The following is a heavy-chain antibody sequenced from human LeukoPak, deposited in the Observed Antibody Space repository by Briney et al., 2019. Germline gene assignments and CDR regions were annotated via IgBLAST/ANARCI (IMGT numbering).Heavy chain of an antibody. D-gene: IGHD1-14*01. CDR3: AVSQRFAEPPGD. J-gene: IGHJ4*02. CDR2: LHYSGST. CDR1: GDSISSSTYY. V-gene: IGHV4-39*01. Sequence: SATLSLTCSVFGDSISSSTYYWGWIRQPPGKGLEWIGSLHYSGSTYYNPSLKSRVTFSVDTSKNQFSLNLSSVTAADTAVYYCAVSQRFAEPPGDWGQGTLVTVSS.